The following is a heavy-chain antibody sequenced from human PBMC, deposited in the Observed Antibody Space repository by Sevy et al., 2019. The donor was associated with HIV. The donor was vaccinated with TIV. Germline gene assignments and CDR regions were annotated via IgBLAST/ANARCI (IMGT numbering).Heavy chain of an antibody. CDR1: GFTLSSYG. CDR2: IRYDGSNK. V-gene: IGHV3-30*02. J-gene: IGHJ6*02. D-gene: IGHD3-22*01. CDR3: AGERTYYYDSSGSDYGYYGMDV. Sequence: GGSLRLSCAASGFTLSSYGMHWVRQAPGKGLEWVAVIRYDGSNKYYADSVKGRFTISRDNSKNTLYLQMNSLRPEDTAVYYCAGERTYYYDSSGSDYGYYGMDVWGQGATVTVSS.